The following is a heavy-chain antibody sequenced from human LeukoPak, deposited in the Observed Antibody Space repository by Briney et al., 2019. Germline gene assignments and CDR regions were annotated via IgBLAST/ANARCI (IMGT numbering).Heavy chain of an antibody. Sequence: TSGTLSLTCTVSGGSISSYYWSWIRQPAGKGLEWIGRIYTSGSTNYNPSLKSRVTMSVDTSKNQFSLKLSSVTAADTAVYYCARAPDIAAGKAFDIWGQGTMVTVSS. J-gene: IGHJ3*02. V-gene: IGHV4-4*07. D-gene: IGHD6-13*01. CDR1: GGSISSYY. CDR3: ARAPDIAAGKAFDI. CDR2: IYTSGST.